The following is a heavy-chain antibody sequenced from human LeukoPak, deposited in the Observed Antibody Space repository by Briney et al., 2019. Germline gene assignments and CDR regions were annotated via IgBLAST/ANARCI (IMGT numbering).Heavy chain of an antibody. CDR3: AREVGVVPAARY. D-gene: IGHD2-2*01. V-gene: IGHV1-2*02. Sequence: ASVKVSCKASGYTFTGYYMHWERQAPGQGLEWMGWINPNSGGTNYAQKFQGRVTMTRDTSISTAYMELSRLRSDDTAVYYCAREVGVVPAARYWGQGTLVTVSS. CDR1: GYTFTGYY. J-gene: IGHJ4*02. CDR2: INPNSGGT.